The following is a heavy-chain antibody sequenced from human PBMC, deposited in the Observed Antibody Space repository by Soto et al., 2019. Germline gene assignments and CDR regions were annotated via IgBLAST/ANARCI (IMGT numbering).Heavy chain of an antibody. J-gene: IGHJ4*02. CDR3: ASSRGGL. CDR2: IYYSGST. D-gene: IGHD3-16*01. CDR1: GGSFSSYD. Sequence: SETLSLTCAVSGGSFSSYDWGWIRQPPGKGLEWIGSIYYSGSTYYNPSLKSRVTISVDTSKNQFSLKLSSVTAADTAVYYCASSRGGLWGQGTLVTVSS. V-gene: IGHV4-39*01.